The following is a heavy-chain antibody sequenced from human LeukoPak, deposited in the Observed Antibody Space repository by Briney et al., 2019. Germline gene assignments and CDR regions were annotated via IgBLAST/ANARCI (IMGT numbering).Heavy chain of an antibody. J-gene: IGHJ4*02. CDR1: GGSISSGGYS. V-gene: IGHV4-30-2*05. CDR2: IYHSGST. CDR3: ARAPRDRYFDWFPLDY. Sequence: ASETLSLTCAVSGGSISSGGYSWSWIRQPPGKGLEWIGYIYHSGSTYYNPSLKSRVTISVDTSKNQFSLKLSSVTAADTAVYYCARAPRDRYFDWFPLDYWGQGTLVTVSS. D-gene: IGHD3-9*01.